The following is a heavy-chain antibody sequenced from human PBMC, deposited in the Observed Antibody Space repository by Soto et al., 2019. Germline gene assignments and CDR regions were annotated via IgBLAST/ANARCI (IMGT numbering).Heavy chain of an antibody. CDR1: GFTFTAFA. V-gene: IGHV3-23*01. J-gene: IGHJ4*02. CDR3: AKHREGIAAAGSLDF. Sequence: EVQLLESGGGLVQRGGSLRLSCGASGFTFTAFAMTWVRQAPGKGLEWVSGITGSGGTTYYADSVKGRFTISRDNSKNTLYLQMNTLRAEDTATYYCAKHREGIAAAGSLDFWGQGTLVTVSS. D-gene: IGHD6-13*01. CDR2: ITGSGGTT.